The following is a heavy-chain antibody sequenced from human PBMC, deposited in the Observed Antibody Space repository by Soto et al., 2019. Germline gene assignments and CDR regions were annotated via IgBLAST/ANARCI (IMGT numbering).Heavy chain of an antibody. Sequence: QVQLVQSGAEVKKPGASVKVSCKASGYTFTSYSITWVRQAPGQGLEWMGWLSAHNGNTKYAQKLQGRVTMTTDTSTSTAYMEVRSLRSDDTAVYYCARDTAMALPDAWGQGTLVTVSS. CDR1: GYTFTSYS. CDR2: LSAHNGNT. D-gene: IGHD5-18*01. CDR3: ARDTAMALPDA. V-gene: IGHV1-18*01. J-gene: IGHJ4*02.